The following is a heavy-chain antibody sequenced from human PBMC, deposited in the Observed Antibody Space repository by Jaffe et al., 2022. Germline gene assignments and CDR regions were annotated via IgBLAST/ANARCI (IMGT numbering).Heavy chain of an antibody. V-gene: IGHV3-48*01. J-gene: IGHJ4*02. CDR1: GFTFSSYS. CDR2: ISSSSSTI. Sequence: EVQLVESGGGLVQPGGSLRLSCAASGFTFSSYSMNWVRQAPGKGLEWVSYISSSSSTIYYADSVKGRFTISRDNAKNSLYLQMNSLRAEDTAVYYCARDFEYYFDYWGQGTLVTVSS. CDR3: ARDFEYYFDY. D-gene: IGHD3-9*01.